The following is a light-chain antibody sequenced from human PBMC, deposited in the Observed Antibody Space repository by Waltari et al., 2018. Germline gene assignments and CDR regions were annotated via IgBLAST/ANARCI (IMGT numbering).Light chain of an antibody. J-gene: IGLJ2*01. CDR3: QSYDSSLSGVV. CDR1: RSNIGAGYA. Sequence: QSVLTQPPSVSGAPGQRVTISCPGSRSNIGAGYAVHWYQQLPGTAPKLLIYGNSNRPSGVPDRFSGSKSGTSASLAITGLQAEDEADYYCQSYDSSLSGVVFGGGTKLTVL. V-gene: IGLV1-40*01. CDR2: GNS.